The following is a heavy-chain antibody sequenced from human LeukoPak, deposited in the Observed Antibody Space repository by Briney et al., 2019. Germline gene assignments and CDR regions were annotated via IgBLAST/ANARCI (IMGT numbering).Heavy chain of an antibody. V-gene: IGHV3-20*04. CDR3: ATEDPATVTTYGFDS. CDR2: ILWSGGST. Sequence: GGSLRLSCAASGFTFDDYGMSWVRQAPGKGLEWVSGILWSGGSTGYADSVKGRFTISRDNTKNSVYLQMNNVTTEDTAVYYCATEDPATVTTYGFDSWGQGTLVTVSS. J-gene: IGHJ4*02. CDR1: GFTFDDYG. D-gene: IGHD4-17*01.